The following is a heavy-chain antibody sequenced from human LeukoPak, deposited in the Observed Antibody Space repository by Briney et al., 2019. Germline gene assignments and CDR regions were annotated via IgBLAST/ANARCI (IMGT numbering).Heavy chain of an antibody. D-gene: IGHD2-15*01. Sequence: ASVKFSCKAPGYTFTGYYMHWVRQAPGQGLEWMGWINPNSGGTNYAQKFQCRVTMTRDTSISTAYMELSRRISADTAVYYCARGVGVVVVAAASYFDYWGQGTLVTVSS. V-gene: IGHV1-2*02. CDR2: INPNSGGT. CDR1: GYTFTGYY. CDR3: ARGVGVVVVAAASYFDY. J-gene: IGHJ4*02.